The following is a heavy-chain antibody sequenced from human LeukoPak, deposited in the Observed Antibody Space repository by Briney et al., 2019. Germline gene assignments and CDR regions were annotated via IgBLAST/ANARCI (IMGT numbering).Heavy chain of an antibody. V-gene: IGHV4-59*01. CDR2: AYNSGST. CDR1: GGPINSYY. Sequence: SETLSLTCTVSGGPINSYYWTWIRQPPGKGLEWIANAYNSGSTNYNPSLKSRVTISVDMFKNQFSLKLTSVTAADTAVYYCARLRSGMDVWGQGTTVTVSS. CDR3: ARLRSGMDV. J-gene: IGHJ6*02.